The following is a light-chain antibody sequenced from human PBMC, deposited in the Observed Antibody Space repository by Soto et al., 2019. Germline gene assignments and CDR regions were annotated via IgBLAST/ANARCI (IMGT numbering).Light chain of an antibody. CDR1: NIGSKS. J-gene: IGLJ2*01. CDR2: DDG. V-gene: IGLV3-21*02. Sequence: SYELTQPPSVSVAPGQTARIACGGNNIGSKSVQWYQQKSGQAPVLVVYDDGDRPSGIPERFSGSNSGNTATLTISRVEAGDEADYYCQVWERSSDYHVAFGGGTTLTVL. CDR3: QVWERSSDYHVA.